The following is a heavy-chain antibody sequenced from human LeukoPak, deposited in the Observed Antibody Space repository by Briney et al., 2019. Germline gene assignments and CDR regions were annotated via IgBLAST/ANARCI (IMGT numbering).Heavy chain of an antibody. CDR1: GGSFSGYY. Sequence: SETLSLTCAISGGSFSGYYWSWIRQPPGKGLQWIGEINQSGITSYSPSLKSRVAISINTSNSQFSLKLYSITAADTAVYYCARLSIAVAGTGVEDAFDIWGQGTMVTVSS. CDR3: ARLSIAVAGTGVEDAFDI. CDR2: INQSGIT. J-gene: IGHJ3*02. D-gene: IGHD6-19*01. V-gene: IGHV4-34*01.